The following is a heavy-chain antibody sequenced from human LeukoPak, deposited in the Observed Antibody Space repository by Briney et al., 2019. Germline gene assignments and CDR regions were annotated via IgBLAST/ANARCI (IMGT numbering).Heavy chain of an antibody. J-gene: IGHJ4*02. V-gene: IGHV6-1*01. CDR3: ARDWEGLDY. CDR1: GDSVSSNSVA. D-gene: IGHD1-26*01. Sequence: SQTLSLTCAISGDSVSSNSVAWNWIRQSPSRGLEWLGRTYYRPEWYSDYAVSVRGRITIKPDTSKNQLSLQLNSVTPEDTAEYYCARDWEGLDYWGQGTLVTVSS. CDR2: TYYRPEWYS.